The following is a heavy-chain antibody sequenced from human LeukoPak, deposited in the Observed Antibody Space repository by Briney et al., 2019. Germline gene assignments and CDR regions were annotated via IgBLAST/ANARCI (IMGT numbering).Heavy chain of an antibody. CDR3: TVWFGELTH. D-gene: IGHD3-10*01. CDR1: GYTFTDYN. V-gene: IGHV1-2*02. Sequence: AASVKVSRKASGYTFTDYNIHWVRQAPGQGLEWMGWISPNSGGTNYAQKFQGRVTMTRDTSITTAYMELSRLRSDDTAMYYCTVWFGELTHWGQGTLVTVSS. J-gene: IGHJ4*02. CDR2: ISPNSGGT.